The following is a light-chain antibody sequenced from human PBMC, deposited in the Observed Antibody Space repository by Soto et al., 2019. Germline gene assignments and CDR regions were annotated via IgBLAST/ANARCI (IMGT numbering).Light chain of an antibody. CDR3: QQYNNWPFS. CDR1: QSVSSRY. Sequence: IVLTQSPGTLSLSPGERATLSCRASQSVSSRYLAWYKQKPGQAPRLIIYGASSRATGIPDRFSGSGSGTEFTLTISGLKSEDSEVYFCQQYNNWPFSFGQGTRLEIK. J-gene: IGKJ5*01. V-gene: IGKV3-20*01. CDR2: GAS.